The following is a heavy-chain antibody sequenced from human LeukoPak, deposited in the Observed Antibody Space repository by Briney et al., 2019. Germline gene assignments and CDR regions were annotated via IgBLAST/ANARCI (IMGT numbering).Heavy chain of an antibody. Sequence: KPGESLKISCKGSGYSFTSYWIGWVRQMPGKGLEWMGIIFPDDPDTRYSPSFQGQVTISADKSVTTAYLQWTSLKASDTAIYYCARLASSGWYSEDAFDIWGQGTMVTVSS. CDR3: ARLASSGWYSEDAFDI. D-gene: IGHD6-19*01. V-gene: IGHV5-51*03. CDR2: IFPDDPDT. CDR1: GYSFTSYW. J-gene: IGHJ3*02.